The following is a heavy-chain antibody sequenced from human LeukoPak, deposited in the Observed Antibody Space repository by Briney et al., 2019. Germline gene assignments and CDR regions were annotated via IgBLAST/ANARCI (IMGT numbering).Heavy chain of an antibody. CDR2: IYTSGST. J-gene: IGHJ6*03. CDR3: SREVWFGKLVRDYDYYYMDV. V-gene: IGHV4-61*02. D-gene: IGHD3-10*01. CDR1: GGSISSGSYY. Sequence: PSETLSLTCTVSGGSISSGSYYWSWIRQPAGKGLEWIGRIYTSGSTNYNPSLKSRVTISVDTSKNQFSLKLSSVTAADTSVSYCSREVWFGKLVRDYDYYYMDVDCWGPRVTVTS.